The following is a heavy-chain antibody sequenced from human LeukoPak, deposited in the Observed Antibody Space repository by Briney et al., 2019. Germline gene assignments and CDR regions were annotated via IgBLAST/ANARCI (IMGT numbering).Heavy chain of an antibody. V-gene: IGHV1-8*01. CDR3: ARTPPKGDIDT. CDR2: VSPKTGDR. CDR1: SYSFSNFH. D-gene: IGHD2-21*02. J-gene: IGHJ5*02. Sequence: ASVKISYKASSYSFSNFHINWVRQASGQGLEWIGWVSPKTGDRGYALKFQGRVTMTSDTSETTVYMEVRSLTSEDTAVYYCARTPPKGDIDTWGQGTMVTVSS.